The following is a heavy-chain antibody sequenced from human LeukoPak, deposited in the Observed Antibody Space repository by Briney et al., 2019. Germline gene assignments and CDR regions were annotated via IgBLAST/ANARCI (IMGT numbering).Heavy chain of an antibody. V-gene: IGHV1-69*13. CDR1: GYTFTGYH. CDR2: IIPIFGTA. D-gene: IGHD3-3*01. Sequence: VASVKVSCKASGYTFTGYHMHWVRQAPGQGLEWMGGIIPIFGTANYAQKFQGRVTITADESTSTAYMELSSLRSEDTAVYYCATLFYPLRNFDYWGQGTLVTVSS. J-gene: IGHJ4*02. CDR3: ATLFYPLRNFDY.